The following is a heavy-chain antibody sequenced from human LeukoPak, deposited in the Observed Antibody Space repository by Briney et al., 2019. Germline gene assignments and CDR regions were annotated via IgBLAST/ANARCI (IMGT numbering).Heavy chain of an antibody. J-gene: IGHJ6*03. CDR2: INPSGGST. CDR3: ARVGGSGSYRRYYYYMDV. V-gene: IGHV1-46*01. D-gene: IGHD3-10*01. CDR1: GYTFTSYY. Sequence: ASVKVSCKASGYTFTSYYMHWVRQAPGQGLEWMGIINPSGGSTSYAQKFQGRVTMTRDMSTSTVYMELSSLRSEDTAVYYCARVGGSGSYRRYYYYMDVWGQGTLVTVSS.